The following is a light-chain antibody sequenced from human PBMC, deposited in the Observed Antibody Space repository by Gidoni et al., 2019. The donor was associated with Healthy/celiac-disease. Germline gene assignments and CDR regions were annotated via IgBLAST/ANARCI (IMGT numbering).Light chain of an antibody. CDR2: DAS. J-gene: IGKJ3*01. CDR3: QQYNSYSRT. Sequence: DIQMTQSPSTLSASVGDRVTIPCRASQSISSWLAWYQQKPGNAPKLLIYDASSLESGVPSRFSGSGSGTEFTLTISSLQPDDFATYYCQQYNSYSRTFGPGTKVEIK. V-gene: IGKV1-5*01. CDR1: QSISSW.